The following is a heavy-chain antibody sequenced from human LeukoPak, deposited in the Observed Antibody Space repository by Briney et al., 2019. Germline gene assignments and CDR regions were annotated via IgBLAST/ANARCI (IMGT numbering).Heavy chain of an antibody. CDR1: GFTVSSYH. CDR2: ISSSGSDI. Sequence: PGGSLRLSCAASGFTVSSYHLSWVRQAPGKGLEWVSYISSSGSDIYYADSVKGRFTISRDNAKNSLYLHMNSLRAEDTAVYYCARDYGGSSPFDYWGQGTLVTVSS. J-gene: IGHJ4*02. CDR3: ARDYGGSSPFDY. D-gene: IGHD4-23*01. V-gene: IGHV3-21*05.